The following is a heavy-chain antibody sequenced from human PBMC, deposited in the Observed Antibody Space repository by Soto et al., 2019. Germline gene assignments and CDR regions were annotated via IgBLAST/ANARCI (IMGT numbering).Heavy chain of an antibody. CDR3: ARGQALVQEETYYYYGMDV. V-gene: IGHV3-7*01. Sequence: GGSLRLSCAASGFTFSSYWMSWVRQAPGKGLEWVANIKQDGSEKYYVDSVKGRSTISRDNAKNSLYLQMNSLRAEDTAVYYCARGQALVQEETYYYYGMDVWGQGTTVTVSS. J-gene: IGHJ6*02. CDR1: GFTFSSYW. CDR2: IKQDGSEK. D-gene: IGHD6-13*01.